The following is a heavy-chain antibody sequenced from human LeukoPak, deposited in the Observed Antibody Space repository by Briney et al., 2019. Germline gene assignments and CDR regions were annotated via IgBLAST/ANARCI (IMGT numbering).Heavy chain of an antibody. CDR2: IYYSGST. D-gene: IGHD3-10*01. CDR3: ARVRRTYYYGSGSNGPLDY. CDR1: GGSISTYY. V-gene: IGHV4-59*12. Sequence: PSETLSLTCSVSGGSISTYYWTWIRQPPGKGLEWIGYIYYSGSTNYNPSLKSRVTISVDTSKNQFSLKLSSVTAADTAVYYCARVRRTYYYGSGSNGPLDYWGQGTLVTVSS. J-gene: IGHJ4*02.